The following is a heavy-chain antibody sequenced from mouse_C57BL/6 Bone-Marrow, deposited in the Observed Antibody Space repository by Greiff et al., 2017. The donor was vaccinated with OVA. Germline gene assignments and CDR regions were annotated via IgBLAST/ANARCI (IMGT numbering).Heavy chain of an antibody. CDR1: GFTFTDYY. Sequence: DVHLVESGGGLVQPGGSLSLSCAASGFTFTDYYMSWVRQPPGKALEWLGFIRNKANGYTTEYSASVKGRFTISRDNSQSILYLQMNALGAEDSATYYCARYIYYFDYWGQGTTLTVSS. CDR3: ARYIYYFDY. V-gene: IGHV7-3*01. J-gene: IGHJ2*01. CDR2: IRNKANGYTT.